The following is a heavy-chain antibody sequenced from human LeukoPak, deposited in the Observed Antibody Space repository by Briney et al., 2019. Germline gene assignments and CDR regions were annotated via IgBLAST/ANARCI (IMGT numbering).Heavy chain of an antibody. D-gene: IGHD2-8*01. CDR2: IRYDGSNK. CDR1: GFTFSSYG. J-gene: IGHJ4*02. Sequence: GGSLRLSCAVSGFTFSSYGMHWVRQAPGKGLEWVAFIRYDGSNKYYADSVKGRFTISRDNSKNTLYLQMNSLRAEDTAVYYCAREARYCTYGVCYTPYYSDYWGQGARVTVSS. V-gene: IGHV3-30*02. CDR3: AREARYCTYGVCYTPYYSDY.